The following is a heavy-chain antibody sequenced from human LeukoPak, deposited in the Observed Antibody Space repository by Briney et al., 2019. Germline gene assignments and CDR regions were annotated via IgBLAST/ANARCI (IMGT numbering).Heavy chain of an antibody. Sequence: GGSLRLSCAASGFTFSSYAMSWVRQAPGKGLEWVSGISGSGGTTYYADSVKGRFTISRDNYKNTLYLQMNSLRAEDTAVYYCAKDYRERSITIFGVVISFDYWGQGTLVTVSS. D-gene: IGHD3-3*01. CDR3: AKDYRERSITIFGVVISFDY. V-gene: IGHV3-23*01. J-gene: IGHJ4*02. CDR2: ISGSGGTT. CDR1: GFTFSSYA.